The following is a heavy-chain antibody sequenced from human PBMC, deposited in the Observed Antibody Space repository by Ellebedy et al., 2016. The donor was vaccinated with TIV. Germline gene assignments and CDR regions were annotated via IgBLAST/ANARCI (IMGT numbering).Heavy chain of an antibody. D-gene: IGHD6-13*01. V-gene: IGHV3-30-3*01. CDR1: GFTFDDYA. Sequence: GGSLRLXCAASGFTFDDYAMHWVRQAPGKGLEWVAVISYDGSNKYYADSVKGRFTISRDNSKNTLYLQMNNLRAEDTAVYYCARVPAAGMSYWGQGTLVTVSS. J-gene: IGHJ4*02. CDR3: ARVPAAGMSY. CDR2: ISYDGSNK.